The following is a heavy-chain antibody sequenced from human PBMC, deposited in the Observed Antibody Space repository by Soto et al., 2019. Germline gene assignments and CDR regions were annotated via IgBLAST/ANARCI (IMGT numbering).Heavy chain of an antibody. Sequence: QVQLRESGPGLVKPSQTLSLTCTVSGGSISSGDYYWSWIRQPPGKGLEWIGYIYYSGSTYYNPSLKSRVTISVDTSKNQFSLKLRSVTAADTAVYYCARDLELYGDYAGGFDYWGQGTLVTVSS. V-gene: IGHV4-30-4*01. CDR3: ARDLELYGDYAGGFDY. CDR2: IYYSGST. D-gene: IGHD4-17*01. CDR1: GGSISSGDYY. J-gene: IGHJ4*02.